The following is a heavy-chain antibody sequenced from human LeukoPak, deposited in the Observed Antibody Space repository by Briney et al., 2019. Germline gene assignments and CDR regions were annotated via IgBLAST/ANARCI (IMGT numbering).Heavy chain of an antibody. J-gene: IGHJ4*02. V-gene: IGHV4-59*01. CDR2: IYYSGST. D-gene: IGHD4-23*01. Sequence: PSETLSLTSTVSGGSISSYYWSWIRQPPGKGLEWIGYIYYSGSTNYNPSLKSRVTISVDTSKNQFSLKLSSVTAADTAVYYCARAGDDYGGNTYIDYWGQGTLVTVSS. CDR1: GGSISSYY. CDR3: ARAGDDYGGNTYIDY.